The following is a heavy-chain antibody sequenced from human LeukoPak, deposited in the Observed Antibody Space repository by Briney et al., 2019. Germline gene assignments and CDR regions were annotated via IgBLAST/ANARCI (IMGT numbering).Heavy chain of an antibody. V-gene: IGHV3-48*03. D-gene: IGHD4-17*01. CDR3: ARGATVPWYFDL. CDR1: GFTFENYA. CDR2: ISSSGSTI. J-gene: IGHJ2*01. Sequence: GGSLRLSCTASGFTFENYAMHWVRQAPGKGLEWVSYISSSGSTIYYADSVKGRFTISRDNAKNSLYLQMNSLRAEDTAVYYCARGATVPWYFDLWGRGTLVTVSS.